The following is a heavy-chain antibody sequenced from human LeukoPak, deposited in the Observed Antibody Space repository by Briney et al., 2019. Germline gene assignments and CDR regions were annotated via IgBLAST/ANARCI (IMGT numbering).Heavy chain of an antibody. V-gene: IGHV3-74*01. CDR2: IKGDGSVT. J-gene: IGHJ5*02. D-gene: IGHD3-3*01. CDR1: GFSFWNAW. Sequence: GGSLRLSCAASGFSFWNAWMHWVRQAPGKGLVWVSRIKGDGSVTVYADSVKGRFTISRDNAKNTLYLRMNSLRVEDTAVYYCARSDWFDPWGQGTLVTVSS. CDR3: ARSDWFDP.